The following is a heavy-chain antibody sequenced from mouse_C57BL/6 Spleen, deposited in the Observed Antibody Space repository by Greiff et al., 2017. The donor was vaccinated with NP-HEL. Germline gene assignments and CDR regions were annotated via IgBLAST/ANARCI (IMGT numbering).Heavy chain of an antibody. D-gene: IGHD1-1*01. V-gene: IGHV1-26*01. J-gene: IGHJ4*01. Sequence: EVQLQQSGPELVKPGASVKISCKASGYTFTDYYMNWVKQSHGKSLEWIGDINPNNGGTSYNQKFKGKATLTVDKSSSTAYMELRSLTSEDSAVYYCAPITTVVPYAMDYWGQGTSVTVSS. CDR3: APITTVVPYAMDY. CDR1: GYTFTDYY. CDR2: INPNNGGT.